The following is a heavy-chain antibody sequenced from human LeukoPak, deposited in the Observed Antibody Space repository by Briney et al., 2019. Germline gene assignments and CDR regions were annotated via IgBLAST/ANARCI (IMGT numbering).Heavy chain of an antibody. CDR1: GFTFSSYG. CDR3: TTEWHGSSSWYGPFDY. D-gene: IGHD6-13*01. Sequence: PGGSLRLSCAASGFTFSSYGMHWVRQAPGKGLEWVAVISYDGSNKYYADSVKGRFTISRDNSKNTLYLQMNSLRAEDTAVYYCTTEWHGSSSWYGPFDYWGQGTLVTVSS. V-gene: IGHV3-30*03. CDR2: ISYDGSNK. J-gene: IGHJ4*02.